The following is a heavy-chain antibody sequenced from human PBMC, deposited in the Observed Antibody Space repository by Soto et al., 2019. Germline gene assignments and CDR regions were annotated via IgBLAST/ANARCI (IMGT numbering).Heavy chain of an antibody. V-gene: IGHV4-34*01. J-gene: IGHJ4*02. Sequence: TLSLTCAVYSGSFSGHFWSWIRQPPGKGLEWIGEINLAGGTNYNPSLKSRVTISIDKSNNQFFLKLTSVTAADKAVYYCARNQRIYDILTGYYKGPFDSWGQGTLVTVS. CDR2: INLAGGT. CDR3: ARNQRIYDILTGYYKGPFDS. CDR1: SGSFSGHF. D-gene: IGHD3-9*01.